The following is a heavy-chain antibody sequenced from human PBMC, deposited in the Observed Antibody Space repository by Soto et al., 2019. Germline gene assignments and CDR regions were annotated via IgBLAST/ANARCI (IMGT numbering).Heavy chain of an antibody. D-gene: IGHD3-3*01. CDR1: GFTFSSYG. V-gene: IGHV3-30*18. CDR2: ISYDGANK. CDR3: ANPYWIFNSCFDTWFDP. Sequence: QVQLVESGGGVVQPGRTLRLSCAASGFTFSSYGIHWVRQAPGKGLEWVALISYDGANKYYADSVKGRFTISRDNSKNTLLLHINSLRPEDTAVYYCANPYWIFNSCFDTWFDPWGQGTLVSVSS. J-gene: IGHJ5*02.